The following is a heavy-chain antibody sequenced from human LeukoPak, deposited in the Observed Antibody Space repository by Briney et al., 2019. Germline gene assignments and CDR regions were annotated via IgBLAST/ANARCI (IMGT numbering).Heavy chain of an antibody. CDR3: ARGSRIAVAGTNYYYGMDV. J-gene: IGHJ6*02. CDR1: GFTFSRYS. Sequence: GGSLRLSCAASGFTFSRYSMNWVRQAPGKGLEWVSYISSSSSTIYYADSVKGRFTISRDNAKNSLYLQMNSLRAEDTAVYYCARGSRIAVAGTNYYYGMDVWGQGTTVTVSS. V-gene: IGHV3-48*01. D-gene: IGHD6-19*01. CDR2: ISSSSSTI.